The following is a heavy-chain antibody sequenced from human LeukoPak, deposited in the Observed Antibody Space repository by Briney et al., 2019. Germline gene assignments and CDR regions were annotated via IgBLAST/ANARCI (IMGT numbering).Heavy chain of an antibody. Sequence: SETLSLTCAVYGGSFSGYYWSWIRQPPGKGLEWIGEINHSGSTNYNPSLKSRVTISVDTSKNQFSLKLSSVTAADTAVYYCARRELNYGSGNTSLSPFDYRGQGTLVTVSS. V-gene: IGHV4-34*01. CDR3: ARRELNYGSGNTSLSPFDY. D-gene: IGHD3-10*01. J-gene: IGHJ4*02. CDR2: INHSGST. CDR1: GGSFSGYY.